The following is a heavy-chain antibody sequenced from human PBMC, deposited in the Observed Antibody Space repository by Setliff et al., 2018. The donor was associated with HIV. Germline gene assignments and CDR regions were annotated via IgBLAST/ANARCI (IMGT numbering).Heavy chain of an antibody. V-gene: IGHV1-69*05. J-gene: IGHJ3*02. CDR2: IIPMFGTL. D-gene: IGHD1-26*01. Sequence: ASVKVSCKASGGTFSSYAINWVRQAPGQGLQWMGGIIPMFGTLNFAQKFQGRVTISTDDSTSTAYMELNSLGSEDTAVYYCARGHSHGYGYSGSYGPFDIWGQGTMVTVS. CDR3: ARGHSHGYGYSGSYGPFDI. CDR1: GGTFSSYA.